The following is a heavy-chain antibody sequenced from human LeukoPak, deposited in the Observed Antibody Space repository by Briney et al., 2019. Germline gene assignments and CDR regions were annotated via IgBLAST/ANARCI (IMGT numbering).Heavy chain of an antibody. CDR3: ARPDSNGWRY. V-gene: IGHV4-59*08. Sequence: SETLSLTCTVSGGSISSYYWSWIRQPPGKGLEWVGYIYYSGSTNYNPSLKSRVTISADTSKNQFSLKLSSVTAADTAVYYCARPDSNGWRYWGQGTLVTVSS. CDR1: GGSISSYY. J-gene: IGHJ4*02. D-gene: IGHD6-19*01. CDR2: IYYSGST.